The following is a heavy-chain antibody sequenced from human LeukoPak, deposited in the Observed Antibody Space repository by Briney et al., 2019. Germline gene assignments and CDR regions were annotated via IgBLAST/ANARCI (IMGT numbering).Heavy chain of an antibody. CDR2: IYGDNAA. CDR3: VSSTGQQFIPYDY. CDR1: EINVTTNY. V-gene: IGHV3-66*02. D-gene: IGHD6-13*01. J-gene: IGHJ4*01. Sequence: GGSLRLSCAASEINVTTNYMTWIRQAPGKGLEWVSLIYGDNAAYYAESVRGRFIISSDSLKNTLFLQMNSLRTEDTAVYYCVSSTGQQFIPYDYWGHGTHVTASS.